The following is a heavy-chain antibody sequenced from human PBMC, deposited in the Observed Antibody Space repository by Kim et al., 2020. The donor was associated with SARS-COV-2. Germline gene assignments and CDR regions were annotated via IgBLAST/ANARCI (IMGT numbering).Heavy chain of an antibody. CDR3: ARLCGYNCYVPRDY. CDR1: GFTFRNYA. CDR2: ISGSGYNT. D-gene: IGHD3-22*01. V-gene: IGHV3-23*01. Sequence: GGSLRLSCAASGFTFRNYAMSWVRQGPGKGLEWVSGISGSGYNTYDADSVKGRFTISRDNSRNTMYLQMNGLRAEDTAIYYCARLCGYNCYVPRDYWGQGTLVTVSS. J-gene: IGHJ4*02.